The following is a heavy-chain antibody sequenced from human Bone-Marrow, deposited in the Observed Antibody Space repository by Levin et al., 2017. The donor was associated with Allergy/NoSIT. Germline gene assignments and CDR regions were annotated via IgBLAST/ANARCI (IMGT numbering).Heavy chain of an antibody. CDR3: ARDFHSTTMASYWYFDL. J-gene: IGHJ2*01. V-gene: IGHV3-53*01. Sequence: PGESLKISCAASGFSVSSKYMSWVRQAPGKGLEWVSILYSNGDTYYADSVKGRFTVSRDNSKNTLYLQMNSLRTEDTAVYYCARDFHSTTMASYWYFDLWGRGTLVTVSS. D-gene: IGHD5-18*01. CDR1: GFSVSSKY. CDR2: LYSNGDT.